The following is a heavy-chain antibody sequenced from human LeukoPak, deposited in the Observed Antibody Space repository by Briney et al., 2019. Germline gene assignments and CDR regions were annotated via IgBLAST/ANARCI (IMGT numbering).Heavy chain of an antibody. D-gene: IGHD3-10*01. J-gene: IGHJ4*02. V-gene: IGHV3-7*03. CDR1: GFTFSSYW. CDR3: AKGRITMVRAPDYFDY. Sequence: PGGSLRLSCAASGFTFSSYWMSWVRQAPGKGLEWVANIKQDGSEKYYVDSVKGRFTISRDNAKNSLYLQMNSLRAEDAALYYCAKGRITMVRAPDYFDYWGQGTLVTVSS. CDR2: IKQDGSEK.